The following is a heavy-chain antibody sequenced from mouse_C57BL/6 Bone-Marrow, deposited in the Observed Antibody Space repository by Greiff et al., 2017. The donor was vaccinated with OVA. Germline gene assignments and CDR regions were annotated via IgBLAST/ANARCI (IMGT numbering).Heavy chain of an antibody. D-gene: IGHD1-1*01. Sequence: DVKLVESGGGLVQPGGSLKLSCAASGFTFSDYYMYWVRQTPEKRLEWVAYISNGGGSTYYPDTVKGRFTISRDNAKNTLYLQMSRLKSEDTAMYYCARSLYYYGSTWFAYWGQGTLVTVSA. J-gene: IGHJ3*01. V-gene: IGHV5-12*01. CDR2: ISNGGGST. CDR3: ARSLYYYGSTWFAY. CDR1: GFTFSDYY.